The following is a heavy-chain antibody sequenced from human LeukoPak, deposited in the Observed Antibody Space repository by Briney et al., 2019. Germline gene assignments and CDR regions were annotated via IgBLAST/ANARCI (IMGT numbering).Heavy chain of an antibody. V-gene: IGHV1-69*13. CDR1: GYTFTSYG. J-gene: IGHJ4*02. CDR2: IIPIFGTA. CDR3: ARGGSEWYYFDY. Sequence: SVKVSCKASGYTFTSYGISWVRRAPGQGLEWMGGIIPIFGTANYAQKFQGRVTITADESTSTAYMELSSLRSEDTAVYYCARGGSEWYYFDYWGQGTLVTVSS. D-gene: IGHD3-3*01.